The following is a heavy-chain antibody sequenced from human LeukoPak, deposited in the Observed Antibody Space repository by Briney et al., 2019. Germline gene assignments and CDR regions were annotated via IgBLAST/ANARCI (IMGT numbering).Heavy chain of an antibody. Sequence: GGSLRLSCAASGFTFSSYSMNWVRQAPGKGLEWVSSISSSSSYIYYADSVKGRFTISRDNSKNTLYLQMNSLRAEDTAVYYCAREAGDGFDPWGQGTLVTVSS. V-gene: IGHV3-21*01. D-gene: IGHD3-10*01. J-gene: IGHJ5*02. CDR3: AREAGDGFDP. CDR1: GFTFSSYS. CDR2: ISSSSSYI.